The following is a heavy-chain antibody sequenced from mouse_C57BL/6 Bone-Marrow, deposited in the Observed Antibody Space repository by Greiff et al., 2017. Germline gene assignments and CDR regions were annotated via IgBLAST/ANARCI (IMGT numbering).Heavy chain of an antibody. CDR2: ISNGGGST. V-gene: IGHV5-12*01. D-gene: IGHD2-3*01. Sequence: EVKLVESGGGLVQPGGSLKLSCAASGFTFSDYYMYWVRQTPEKRLEWVAYISNGGGSTYYPDTVKGRFTISRDNAKNTLYLQMSRLKSEDTAMYYCARHDDVGAMDYWGQGTSVTVSS. J-gene: IGHJ4*01. CDR3: ARHDDVGAMDY. CDR1: GFTFSDYY.